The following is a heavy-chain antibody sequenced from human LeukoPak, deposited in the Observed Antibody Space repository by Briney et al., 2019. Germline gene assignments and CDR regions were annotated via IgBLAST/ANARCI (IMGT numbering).Heavy chain of an antibody. CDR3: ARGITGTNFDY. V-gene: IGHV1-46*01. CDR1: GYTFTSYY. D-gene: IGHD1-20*01. J-gene: IGHJ4*02. CDR2: INPSGGAT. Sequence: ASVKVSCKESGYTFTSYYVHWVRQAPGQGLEWMGIINPSGGATTYAQKFQGRVTMTRDTSTTTVDMELSSLSSEHTAVYYCARGITGTNFDYWGQGTLVTVSS.